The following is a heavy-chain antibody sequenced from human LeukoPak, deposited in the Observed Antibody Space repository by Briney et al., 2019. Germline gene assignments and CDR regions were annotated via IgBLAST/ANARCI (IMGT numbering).Heavy chain of an antibody. Sequence: GRSLRLSCAASGFTFSSYAMHWVRQAPGKGLEWVAVISYDGSNKYYADSVKGRFTISRDNSKNTLYLQMYSLRAEDTAVYYCAREEPRYGDSYSPDAFDIWGQGTMVTVSS. CDR1: GFTFSSYA. J-gene: IGHJ3*02. CDR3: AREEPRYGDSYSPDAFDI. V-gene: IGHV3-30-3*01. CDR2: ISYDGSNK. D-gene: IGHD4-17*01.